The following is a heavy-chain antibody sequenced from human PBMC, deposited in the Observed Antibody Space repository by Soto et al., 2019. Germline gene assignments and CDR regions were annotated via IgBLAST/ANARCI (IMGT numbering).Heavy chain of an antibody. J-gene: IGHJ4*02. CDR2: IIPIFGTA. V-gene: IGHV1-69*13. CDR1: GGTFSSYA. CDR3: ATGKDPSIAVAGTGPFDY. Sequence: SVKVSCKASGGTFSSYAVSWVRQAPGQGLEWMGGIIPIFGTANYAQKFQGRVTITADESTSTAYMELSSLRSEDTAVYYCATGKDPSIAVAGTGPFDYWGQGTLVTVSS. D-gene: IGHD6-19*01.